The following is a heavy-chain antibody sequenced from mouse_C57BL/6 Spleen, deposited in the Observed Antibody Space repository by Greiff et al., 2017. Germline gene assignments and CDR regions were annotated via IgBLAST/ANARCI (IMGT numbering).Heavy chain of an antibody. V-gene: IGHV1-18*01. CDR2: INPNNGGT. CDR3: AREGIGYYDFYFDY. CDR1: GYTFTDYN. Sequence: VQLKESGPELVKPGASVKIPCKASGYTFTDYNMDWVKQSHGKSLEWIGDINPNNGGTIYNQKFKGKATLTVDKSSSTAYMELRSLTSEDTAVYYCAREGIGYYDFYFDYWGQGTTLTVSS. J-gene: IGHJ2*01. D-gene: IGHD2-4*01.